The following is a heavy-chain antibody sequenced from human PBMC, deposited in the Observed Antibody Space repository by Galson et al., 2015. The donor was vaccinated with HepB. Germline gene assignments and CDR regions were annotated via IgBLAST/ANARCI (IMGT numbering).Heavy chain of an antibody. D-gene: IGHD3-10*01. Sequence: KVSCKASGYTFTSYALHWVRQAPGQRLEWMGWFNAGNGNTKYSQKFQGRVTMTRDTSASTAYMELSSLSSEDTAVYYCSRDRSYGTGIYYYYGMDVWGQGTTVTVSS. V-gene: IGHV1-3*01. CDR1: GYTFTSYA. CDR2: FNAGNGNT. CDR3: SRDRSYGTGIYYYYGMDV. J-gene: IGHJ6*02.